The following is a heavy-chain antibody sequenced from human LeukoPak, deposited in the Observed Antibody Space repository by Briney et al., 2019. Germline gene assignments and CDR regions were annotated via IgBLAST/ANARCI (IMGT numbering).Heavy chain of an antibody. CDR3: AKVRVGATEGAIDY. CDR2: IRFDDSNK. D-gene: IGHD1-26*01. V-gene: IGHV3-30*02. Sequence: GGSLRLSCAASGFIFSDYGMHWVRQAPGKGLEWVSFIRFDDSNKYYADSVKGRFSISRDNSKNTLYLQMNSLRAEDTAVYYCAKVRVGATEGAIDYWGQGTLVTVSS. CDR1: GFIFSDYG. J-gene: IGHJ4*02.